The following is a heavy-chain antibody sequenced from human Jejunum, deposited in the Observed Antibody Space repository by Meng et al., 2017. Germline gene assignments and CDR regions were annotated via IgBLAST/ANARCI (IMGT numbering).Heavy chain of an antibody. CDR1: GFTFSDYV. Sequence: GESLKTSCAASGFTFSDYVIGRVRQGPGKGLEWVSSIYHSGASTYHADSVKGRFTISRNNSKNTLYLQMSSLRADDTAIYYCAKGVKSGARDCAFNIWAQGTTVTVSS. V-gene: IGHV3-23*01. CDR2: IYHSGAST. J-gene: IGHJ3*02. D-gene: IGHD1-26*01. CDR3: AKGVKSGARDCAFNI.